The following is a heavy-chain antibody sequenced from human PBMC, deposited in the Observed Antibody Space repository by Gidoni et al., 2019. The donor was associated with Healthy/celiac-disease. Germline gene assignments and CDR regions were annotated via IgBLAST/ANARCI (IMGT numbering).Heavy chain of an antibody. V-gene: IGHV3-43*01. J-gene: IGHJ6*02. CDR2: MSWDGGST. CDR3: AKDLPKYYYFWCGLGYGMDV. CDR1: GVTVEDYT. Sequence: EVQLVESGGVVVQPGGSRRLSGAASGVTVEDYTRHWVRQAPGKGLELVSLMSWDGGSTYYAASVKGRFTISRDNSKNSLYLQMNSLRTEDTALYYCAKDLPKYYYFWCGLGYGMDVWGQGTTVTVSS. D-gene: IGHD3-3*01.